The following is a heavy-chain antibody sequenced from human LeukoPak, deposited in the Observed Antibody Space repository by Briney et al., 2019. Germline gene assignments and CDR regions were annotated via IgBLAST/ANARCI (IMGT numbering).Heavy chain of an antibody. V-gene: IGHV4-59*01. CDR1: GGSISGYY. CDR2: IYYNVNT. J-gene: IGHJ5*02. Sequence: PSETLSLTCTVSGGSISGYYWSWIRQPPGKGLEWIGYIYYNVNTNYNASLKGRVAMSVDTSKNQFSLNLTSVTAADTAVYYCARYYCIGDSCYRTNRLDPWGQGTLV. CDR3: ARYYCIGDSCYRTNRLDP. D-gene: IGHD2-15*01.